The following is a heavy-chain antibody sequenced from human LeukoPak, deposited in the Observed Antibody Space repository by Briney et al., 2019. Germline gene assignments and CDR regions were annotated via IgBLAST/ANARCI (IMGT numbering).Heavy chain of an antibody. CDR2: INIGNGNT. CDR3: AKVDSANTYDY. Sequence: ASVKVSCKASGYTFTSYAMHWVRQAPGQRLEWMGWINIGNGNTKSSQKFQDRVTITRDTSASTAYMELSCLRSEDTAVYYCAKVDSANTYDYWGQGTLVTVSS. D-gene: IGHD3/OR15-3a*01. J-gene: IGHJ4*02. CDR1: GYTFTSYA. V-gene: IGHV1-3*04.